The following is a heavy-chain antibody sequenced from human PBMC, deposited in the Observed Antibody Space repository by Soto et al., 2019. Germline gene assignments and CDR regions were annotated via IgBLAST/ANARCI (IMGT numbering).Heavy chain of an antibody. D-gene: IGHD2-21*02. CDR1: GGTVASSHW. CDR2: VYHTGDT. CDR3: AREIVTAGGNNYFDP. J-gene: IGHJ5*02. V-gene: IGHV4-4*02. Sequence: SETLSLTCGVAGGTVASSHWWSWVRQSPGRGLEWIGNVYHTGDTNFNPSLQSRVTFSVDKSNNQFSLRLTSVTAADTAVYFCAREIVTAGGNNYFDPWGPGTLVTVSS.